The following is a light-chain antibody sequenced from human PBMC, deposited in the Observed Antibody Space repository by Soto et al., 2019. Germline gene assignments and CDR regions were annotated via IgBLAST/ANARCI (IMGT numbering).Light chain of an antibody. V-gene: IGKV1-5*01. CDR2: DAS. CDR1: QSIRRW. J-gene: IGKJ1*01. CDR3: QQYYSYSLWT. Sequence: DIQMTQSPSMLSASVGDRVTIACRASQSIRRWLAWYQQKPGKAPKLLIFDASTLESGVPSRFSGRGSETEFTLTISSLQPDDFATYYCQQYYSYSLWTFGHGTKVDIK.